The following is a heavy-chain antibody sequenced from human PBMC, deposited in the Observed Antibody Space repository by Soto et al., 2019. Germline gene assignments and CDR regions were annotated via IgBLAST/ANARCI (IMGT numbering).Heavy chain of an antibody. D-gene: IGHD2-2*01. J-gene: IGHJ5*02. CDR1: GFTSSSYS. V-gene: IGHV3-21*01. CDR2: ISSSSSYI. Sequence: GGSLRLSCAASGFTSSSYSMNWVRQAPGKGLEWVSSISSSSSYIYYADSVKGRFTISRDNAKNSLYLQMNSLRAEDTAVYYCARDPIVVVPAATNWFDPWGQGTLVTVSS. CDR3: ARDPIVVVPAATNWFDP.